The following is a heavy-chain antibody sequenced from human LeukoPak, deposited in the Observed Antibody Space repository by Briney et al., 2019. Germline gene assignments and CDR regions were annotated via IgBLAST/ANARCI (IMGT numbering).Heavy chain of an antibody. CDR3: ARQDGAGGYYGMDV. CDR2: IYYSGST. V-gene: IGHV4-59*08. D-gene: IGHD4-17*01. J-gene: IGHJ6*02. Sequence: SETLSLTCTVSGGSISSYYWSWIRQPPGKGLEWIGYIYYSGSTNYNPSLKGRVTISVDTSKNQFSLKLSPVTAADTAVYYCARQDGAGGYYGMDVWGQGTTVTVSS. CDR1: GGSISSYY.